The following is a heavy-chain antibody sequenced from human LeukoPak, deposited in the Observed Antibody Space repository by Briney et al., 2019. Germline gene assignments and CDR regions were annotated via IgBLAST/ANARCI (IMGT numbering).Heavy chain of an antibody. CDR2: IYYSGST. Sequence: SETLSLTCTVSGDSISSSRYYWGWIRQPPGKGLEWIGSIYYSGSTYYNPSLKSRVTISVDTSKNQFSLKLTSMTAADTAVYHCARGGEGYNYVYWGQGTLVTVSS. V-gene: IGHV4-39*01. CDR3: ARGGEGYNYVY. CDR1: GDSISSSRYY. D-gene: IGHD5-24*01. J-gene: IGHJ4*02.